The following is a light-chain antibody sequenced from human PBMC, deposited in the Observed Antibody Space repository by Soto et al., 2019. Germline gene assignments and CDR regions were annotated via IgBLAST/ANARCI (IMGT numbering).Light chain of an antibody. Sequence: AVMTQSPLSLPVTLGQSASIACESSQSLMYRDGNTYLNWFHHRPGQSPRRLIYKVYNRDSGVPHRFSGSGSGTDFTLEISGVEAEDVGVYYCMQATHGPYTFGQGTKLEIK. CDR2: KVY. CDR3: MQATHGPYT. CDR1: QSLMYRDGNTY. J-gene: IGKJ2*01. V-gene: IGKV2-30*01.